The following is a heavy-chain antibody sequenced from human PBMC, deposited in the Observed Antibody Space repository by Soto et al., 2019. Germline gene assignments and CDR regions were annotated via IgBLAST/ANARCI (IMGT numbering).Heavy chain of an antibody. CDR1: GFTFSSYE. D-gene: IGHD1-26*01. Sequence: LRLSCTASGFTFSSYEMTWVRQAPGKGLEWISYITSGGTTYYADSAKGRFTISRDNAKNSLYLHLNSLTAEDTAIYYCARVLYATWSSFDYWGQGTLVTVSS. J-gene: IGHJ4*02. CDR2: ITSGGTT. V-gene: IGHV3-48*03. CDR3: ARVLYATWSSFDY.